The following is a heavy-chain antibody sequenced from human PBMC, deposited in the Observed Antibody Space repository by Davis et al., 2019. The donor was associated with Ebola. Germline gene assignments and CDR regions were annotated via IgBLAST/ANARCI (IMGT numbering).Heavy chain of an antibody. Sequence: SETLSLTCTVSGGSISNYYWSWIRQPPGKGLEWIGNLYHGGGTNYSPSLKSRLTISVDTSKNQFSLELSSVTAADTAVYYCARDGSSRPRGAFDIWGQGTMVTVSS. V-gene: IGHV4-59*12. CDR1: GGSISNYY. J-gene: IGHJ3*02. CDR3: ARDGSSRPRGAFDI. D-gene: IGHD6-13*01. CDR2: LYHGGGT.